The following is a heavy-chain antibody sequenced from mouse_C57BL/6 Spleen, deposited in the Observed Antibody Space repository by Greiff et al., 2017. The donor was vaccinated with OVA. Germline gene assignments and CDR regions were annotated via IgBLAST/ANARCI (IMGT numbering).Heavy chain of an antibody. CDR2: ILPGSGST. CDR1: GYTFTGYW. D-gene: IGHD1-1*01. V-gene: IGHV1-9*01. J-gene: IGHJ2*01. Sequence: LVESGAELMKPGASVKLSCKATGYTFTGYWIEWVKQRPGHGLEWIGEILPGSGSTNYNEKFKGKATFTADTSSNTAYMQLSSLTTEDSAIYYCARQRVITTVVARGFDYWGQGTTLTVSS. CDR3: ARQRVITTVVARGFDY.